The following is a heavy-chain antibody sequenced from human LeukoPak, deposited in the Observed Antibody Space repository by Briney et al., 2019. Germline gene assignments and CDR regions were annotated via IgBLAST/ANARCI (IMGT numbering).Heavy chain of an antibody. CDR3: VKGGWMAD. J-gene: IGHJ4*02. CDR1: GFTFSGHW. CDR2: IKQDGSET. V-gene: IGHV3-7*01. D-gene: IGHD5-24*01. Sequence: GGSLRLSCAGSGFTFSGHWMTWVRQAPGRGLEWVANIKQDGSETNYVGSVKGRFTISRDNAKNSVDLQMNSLRVEDTAVYYCVKGGWMADWGQGTLVPVSS.